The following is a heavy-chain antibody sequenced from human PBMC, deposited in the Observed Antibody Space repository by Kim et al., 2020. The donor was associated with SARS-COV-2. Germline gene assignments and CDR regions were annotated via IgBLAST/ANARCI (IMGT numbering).Heavy chain of an antibody. V-gene: IGHV3-11*06. D-gene: IGHD3-3*01. CDR2: ISSSSSYT. J-gene: IGHJ6*02. CDR3: ARAGLEWLLLDYYYYYGMDV. Sequence: GGSLRLSCAASGFTFSDYYMSWIRQAPGKGLEWVSYISSSSSYTNYADSVKGRFTISRDNAKNSLYLQMNSLRAEDTAVYYCARAGLEWLLLDYYYYYGMDVWGQGTTVTVSS. CDR1: GFTFSDYY.